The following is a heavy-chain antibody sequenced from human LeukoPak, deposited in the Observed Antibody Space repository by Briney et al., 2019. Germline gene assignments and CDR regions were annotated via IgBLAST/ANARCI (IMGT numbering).Heavy chain of an antibody. J-gene: IGHJ4*02. Sequence: PGGSLRLSCAASGFTFTTYGMHWVRQAPGKGLEWVAIIWYDGSNKYYADSVKGRFTISRDNSKNTLNLQMNSLRAEDTAVYYCARGVGSGSRLRAGDYWGQGTLVTVSS. V-gene: IGHV3-33*01. D-gene: IGHD1-26*01. CDR1: GFTFTTYG. CDR2: IWYDGSNK. CDR3: ARGVGSGSRLRAGDY.